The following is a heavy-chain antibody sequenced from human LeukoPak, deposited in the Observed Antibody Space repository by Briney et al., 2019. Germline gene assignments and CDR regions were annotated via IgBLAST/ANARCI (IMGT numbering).Heavy chain of an antibody. J-gene: IGHJ5*02. Sequence: SETLSLTCTVSGGSISSSSYYWGWIRQPPGKGLEWIGSIYYSGSTYYNPSLKSRVTISVDTSKNQFSLKLSSVTAADTAVYYCASLFGELFPSWFDPWGQGTLVTVSS. CDR1: GGSISSSSYY. CDR2: IYYSGST. V-gene: IGHV4-39*01. CDR3: ASLFGELFPSWFDP. D-gene: IGHD3-10*01.